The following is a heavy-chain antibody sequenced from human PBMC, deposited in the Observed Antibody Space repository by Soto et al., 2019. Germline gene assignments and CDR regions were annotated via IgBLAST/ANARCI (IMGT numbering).Heavy chain of an antibody. V-gene: IGHV4-59*01. CDR2: IYYSGTT. Sequence: TENLSLTCTVSGGSISSYFWTWVRQPPGKGLEWIGYIYYSGTTNYNPSLKSRVTISVDTSNKQFSLKLSSVTVADTAVYYCACRYLGPPYYVKSFCAQGTTV. D-gene: IGHD1-26*01. CDR1: GGSISSYF. CDR3: ACRYLGPPYYVKSF. J-gene: IGHJ6*02.